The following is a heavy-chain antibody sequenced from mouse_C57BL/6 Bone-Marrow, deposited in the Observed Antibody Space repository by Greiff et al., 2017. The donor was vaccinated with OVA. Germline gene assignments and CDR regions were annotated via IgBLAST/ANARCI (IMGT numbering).Heavy chain of an antibody. V-gene: IGHV10-3*01. CDR1: GFTFNTYA. D-gene: IGHD2-4*01. CDR2: IRSKSSNYAT. Sequence: EVMLVESGGGLVQPKGSLKLSCAASGFTFNTYAMHWFRQAPGKGLEWVARIRSKSSNYATYYADSVKDRFPISRDDSKSMLYLKMNNLKTEDTAMDYCVRDKGDYGNNYDMDYWGQGTSVTVAS. CDR3: VRDKGDYGNNYDMDY. J-gene: IGHJ4*01.